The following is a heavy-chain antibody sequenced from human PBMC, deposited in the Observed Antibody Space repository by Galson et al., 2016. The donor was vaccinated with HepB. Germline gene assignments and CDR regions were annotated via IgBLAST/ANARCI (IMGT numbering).Heavy chain of an antibody. CDR2: TDPSDSYV. CDR3: ARHAVVPDYYYMDV. CDR1: GYSFTSYW. V-gene: IGHV5-10-1*01. D-gene: IGHD4-23*01. J-gene: IGHJ6*03. Sequence: VKKPGESLRISCKGSGYSFTSYWISWVRQMPGKGLEWMGRTDPSDSYVQYSPSFQGHVAISVDKSVGTAWLQWSSLKAPDTAIYYCARHAVVPDYYYMDVWGKGTTVTGSS.